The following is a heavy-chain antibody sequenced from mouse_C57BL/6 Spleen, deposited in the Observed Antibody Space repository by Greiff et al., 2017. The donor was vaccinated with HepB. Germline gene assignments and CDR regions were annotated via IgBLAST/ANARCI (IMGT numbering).Heavy chain of an antibody. V-gene: IGHV1-76*01. CDR1: GYTFTDYY. J-gene: IGHJ2*01. D-gene: IGHD2-1*01. CDR3: AREVDGNYVFDY. CDR2: IYPGSGNT. Sequence: QVQLQQSGAELVRPGASVKLSCKASGYTFTDYYINWVKQRPGQGLEWIARIYPGSGNTYYNEKFKGKATLTAEKSSSTAYMQLSSLTSEDSAVYFCAREVDGNYVFDYWGQGTTLTVPS.